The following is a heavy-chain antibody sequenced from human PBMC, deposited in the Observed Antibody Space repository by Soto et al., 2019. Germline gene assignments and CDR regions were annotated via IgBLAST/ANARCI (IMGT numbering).Heavy chain of an antibody. CDR1: GGSISSYY. CDR2: IYYSGST. D-gene: IGHD3-22*01. V-gene: IGHV4-59*01. CDR3: ARVGDSSGYYQFDY. Sequence: PSETLSLTCTVSGGSISSYYWSWIRQPPGKGLEWIGYIYYSGSTNYNPSLKSRVTISVDTSKNQFSLKLSSVTAADTAVYYCARVGDSSGYYQFDYWGQGTLVTVSS. J-gene: IGHJ4*02.